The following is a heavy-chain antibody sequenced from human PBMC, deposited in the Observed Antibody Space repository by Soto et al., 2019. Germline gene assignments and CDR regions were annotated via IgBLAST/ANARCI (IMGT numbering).Heavy chain of an antibody. CDR2: IYSGGST. V-gene: IGHV3-53*04. J-gene: IGHJ6*03. CDR3: ARAHSRGNCSGGSCHPNYYYYYYYMDV. Sequence: GGSLRLSCAASGFTVSSNYMSWVRQAPGKGLEWVSVIYSGGSTYYADSVKGRFTISRHNSKNTLYLQMNSLRAEDTSVYYCARAHSRGNCSGGSCHPNYYYYYYYMDVWGKGTTVTVSS. CDR1: GFTVSSNY. D-gene: IGHD2-15*01.